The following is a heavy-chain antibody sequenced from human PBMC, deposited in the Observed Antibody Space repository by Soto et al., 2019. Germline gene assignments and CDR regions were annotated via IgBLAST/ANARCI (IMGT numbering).Heavy chain of an antibody. CDR3: AREPVRSEYGDYRLPYYYGMDV. CDR2: ISYDGSNK. J-gene: IGHJ6*02. D-gene: IGHD4-17*01. Sequence: GGSLRLSCAASGFTFSSYAMHWVRQAPGKGLEWVAVISYDGSNKYYADSVKGRFTISRDNSKNTLYLQMNSLRAEDTAVYYCAREPVRSEYGDYRLPYYYGMDVWGQATTVTVSS. CDR1: GFTFSSYA. V-gene: IGHV3-30-3*01.